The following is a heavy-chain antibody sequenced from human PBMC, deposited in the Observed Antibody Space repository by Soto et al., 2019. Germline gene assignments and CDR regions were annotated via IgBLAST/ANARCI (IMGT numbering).Heavy chain of an antibody. CDR2: INTHNGNT. V-gene: IGHV1-18*04. CDR3: AREGILGLFDAYDL. D-gene: IGHD3-3*01. J-gene: IGHJ3*01. Sequence: ASVKVSCKASVFTSSGISWVRQAPGQRLEWMGWINTHNGNTIYAQKFQGRAIMTMDTSTTTVYMELRSLRPDDTAVYLCAREGILGLFDAYDLWGQGTMVTVSS. CDR1: VFTSSG.